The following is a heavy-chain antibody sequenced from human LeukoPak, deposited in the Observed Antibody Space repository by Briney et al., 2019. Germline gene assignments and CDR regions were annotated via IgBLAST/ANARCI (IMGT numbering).Heavy chain of an antibody. CDR2: INHSGST. Sequence: SETLSLTCAVYGGSFSGYYWSWIRQPPGKGLEWIGEINHSGSTNYNPSLKSRVTISVDTSKNQFSLKLSSVTAADTAVYYCARHPYDFWSGYYRGSSYYFDYWGQGTLVTVSS. J-gene: IGHJ4*02. D-gene: IGHD3-3*01. CDR3: ARHPYDFWSGYYRGSSYYFDY. V-gene: IGHV4-34*01. CDR1: GGSFSGYY.